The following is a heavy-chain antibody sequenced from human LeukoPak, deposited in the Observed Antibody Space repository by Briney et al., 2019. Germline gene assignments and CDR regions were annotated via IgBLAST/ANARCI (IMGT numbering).Heavy chain of an antibody. CDR2: ISYDGSNK. CDR1: GFTLSSYA. J-gene: IGHJ4*02. Sequence: GGSLRLSCAASGFTLSSYAMHWVRQAPGKGLEWVAVISYDGSNKYYADSVKGRFTISRDNSKNTLYLQMNSLRAEDTAVHYCARVFYSSGWYGNFDYWGQGTLVTVSS. V-gene: IGHV3-30*04. D-gene: IGHD6-19*01. CDR3: ARVFYSSGWYGNFDY.